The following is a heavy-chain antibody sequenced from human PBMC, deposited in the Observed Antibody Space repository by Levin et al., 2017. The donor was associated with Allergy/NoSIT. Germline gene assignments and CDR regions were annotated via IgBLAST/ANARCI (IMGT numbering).Heavy chain of an antibody. J-gene: IGHJ4*02. CDR2: ISSSSSYT. D-gene: IGHD2-15*01. V-gene: IGHV3-11*03. Sequence: PGGSLRLSCAASGFTFSDYYMSWIRQAPGKGLEWVSYISSSSSYTNYADSVKGRFTISRDNAKNSLYLQMNSLRAEDTAVYYWASFGLGYCSGGSCGGRDYWGQGTLVTVSS. CDR1: GFTFSDYY. CDR3: ASFGLGYCSGGSCGGRDY.